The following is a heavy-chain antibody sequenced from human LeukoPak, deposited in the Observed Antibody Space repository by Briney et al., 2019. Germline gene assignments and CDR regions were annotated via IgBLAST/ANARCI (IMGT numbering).Heavy chain of an antibody. V-gene: IGHV3-11*01. J-gene: IGHJ5*02. CDR3: AGGYGSGSFSA. CDR1: GFTLNAYY. CDR2: ISYGGAS. Sequence: GGSLRLSCAASGFTLNAYYMSWIRQAPGKGLELIAYISYGGASYADSVKGRFTISRDNAESSLHLQMNSLRVEDTALYYCAGGYGSGSFSAWGQGTLDTVSS. D-gene: IGHD3-10*01.